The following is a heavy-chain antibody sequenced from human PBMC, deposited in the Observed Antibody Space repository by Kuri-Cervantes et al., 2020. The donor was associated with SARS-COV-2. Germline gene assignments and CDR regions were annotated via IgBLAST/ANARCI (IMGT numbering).Heavy chain of an antibody. CDR1: GFTFSNFG. CDR2: ISSTGGGT. Sequence: GESLKISCAASGFTFSNFGMHWVRQAPGKGLEFVSAISSTGGGTFYATSVKGRFTISRDNSNNSLYLQMGSLRGEDTVVYYCATVWGQTPETQSVDWGQGTLVTVSS. D-gene: IGHD3-16*01. V-gene: IGHV3-64*01. CDR3: ATVWGQTPETQSVD. J-gene: IGHJ4*02.